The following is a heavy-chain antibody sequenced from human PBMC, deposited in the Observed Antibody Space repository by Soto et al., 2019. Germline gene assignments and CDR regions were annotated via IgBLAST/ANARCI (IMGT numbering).Heavy chain of an antibody. V-gene: IGHV3-23*01. CDR1: GFMFSSYA. Sequence: EVQLLESGGGLIQPGGSLRLSCAASGFMFSSYAMSWVRQAPGKGLEWVSSISASGGTANLADSVEGRCTISRDNPKSTLYLQRNSLRAEDTAVYYCAKLTYPSDSTGYYYERVSGWIDSWGQGTLVTVSS. J-gene: IGHJ5*01. CDR2: ISASGGTA. D-gene: IGHD3-22*01. CDR3: AKLTYPSDSTGYYYERVSGWIDS.